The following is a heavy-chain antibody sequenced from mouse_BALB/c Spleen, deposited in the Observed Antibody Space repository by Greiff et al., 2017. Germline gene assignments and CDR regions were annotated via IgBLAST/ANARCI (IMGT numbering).Heavy chain of an antibody. D-gene: IGHD2-1*01. CDR2: ISSGGST. Sequence: EVQLVESGGGLVKPGGSLKLSCAASGFTFSSYAMSWVRQTPEKRLEWVASISSGGSTYYPDSVKGRFTISRDNARNILYLQMSSLRSEDTAMYYCARDGNYFDYWGQGTTLTVSA. J-gene: IGHJ2*01. CDR3: ARDGNYFDY. CDR1: GFTFSSYA. V-gene: IGHV5-6-5*01.